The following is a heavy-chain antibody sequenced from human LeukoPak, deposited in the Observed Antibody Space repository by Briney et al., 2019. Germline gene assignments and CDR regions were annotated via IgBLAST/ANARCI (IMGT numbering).Heavy chain of an antibody. D-gene: IGHD5-18*01. CDR3: AKDADTATIIYWYFDL. CDR1: GFTLSSFG. J-gene: IGHJ2*01. CDR2: ISDDGSNT. Sequence: GGSLRLSCAASGFTLSSFGMHWVRQAPGKGLEWVAVISDDGSNTYYADSVKGRFTISRDNSKNTLYLQLNSLRTEDTAVYYCAKDADTATIIYWYFDLWGRGTLVTVSS. V-gene: IGHV3-30*18.